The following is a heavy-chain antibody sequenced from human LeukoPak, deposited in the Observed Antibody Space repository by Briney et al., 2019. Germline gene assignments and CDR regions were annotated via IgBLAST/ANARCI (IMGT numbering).Heavy chain of an antibody. J-gene: IGHJ3*01. CDR1: GFTFTDFA. CDR3: VKDSIERNGVYDAFDV. D-gene: IGHD2-8*01. V-gene: IGHV3-23*01. CDR2: IGGGGVDR. Sequence: GGSLRLSCVASGFTFTDFAMNWVRQVPGKGPEWVSHIGGGGVDREYEESVKGRFTVSRDNSRNSLYLQMNSLRGEDTAIYYCVKDSIERNGVYDAFDVWDQGTKVTVAS.